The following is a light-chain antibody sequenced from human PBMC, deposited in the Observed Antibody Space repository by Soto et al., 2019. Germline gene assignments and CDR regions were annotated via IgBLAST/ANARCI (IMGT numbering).Light chain of an antibody. J-gene: IGKJ1*01. Sequence: EIVLTQSPGTLSLSPGERATLSCRASQRISNSYLAWYQQKPGQAPRLLLYDASSRATGIPDRVSGSGSGTDFTLTISSLEPEDFAVYYCQQYGGSPRTFGQGTKVDIK. CDR3: QQYGGSPRT. CDR1: QRISNSY. CDR2: DAS. V-gene: IGKV3-20*01.